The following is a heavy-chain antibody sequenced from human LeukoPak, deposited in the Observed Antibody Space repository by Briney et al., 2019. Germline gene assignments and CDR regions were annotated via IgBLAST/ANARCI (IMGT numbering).Heavy chain of an antibody. CDR1: GNSISSGDNY. Sequence: SETLSLTCTVSGNSISSGDNYWSWIRQPAGKGLEWIGRIYTSGSTNYNPSLKSRVTISGDTSKNQFSLKLSSVTAADTAVYYCARGSRATYYVRRGYYMDVWGKGTTVTVSS. CDR3: ARGSRATYYVRRGYYMDV. D-gene: IGHD3-10*02. J-gene: IGHJ6*03. CDR2: IYTSGST. V-gene: IGHV4-61*02.